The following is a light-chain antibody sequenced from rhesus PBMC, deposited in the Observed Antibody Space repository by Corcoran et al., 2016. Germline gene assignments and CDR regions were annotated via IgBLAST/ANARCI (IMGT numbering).Light chain of an antibody. Sequence: DIQMSQSPSSLSASVGDRVTITCRASQGISSYLNWYQQKPGKARKLLIYYAKSLARGVPSRFSGSGAWTDCTLPISSLQPEDFATYYCQQGNSNPYSFGQGTKVEIK. V-gene: IGKV1-32*02. J-gene: IGKJ2*01. CDR1: QGISSY. CDR2: YAK. CDR3: QQGNSNPYS.